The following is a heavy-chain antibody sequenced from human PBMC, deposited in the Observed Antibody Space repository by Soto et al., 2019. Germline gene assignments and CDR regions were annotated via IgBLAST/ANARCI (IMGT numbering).Heavy chain of an antibody. Sequence: PGGSLRLSCAASGFTFSSYAMSWVRQAPGKGLEWVSAISGSGGSTYYADSVKGRFTISRDNSKNTLYLQMNSLRAEDTAVYYCAKDPYGDAYYYYYGMDVWGQGTTVTVS. CDR2: ISGSGGST. D-gene: IGHD4-17*01. V-gene: IGHV3-23*01. CDR3: AKDPYGDAYYYYYGMDV. J-gene: IGHJ6*02. CDR1: GFTFSSYA.